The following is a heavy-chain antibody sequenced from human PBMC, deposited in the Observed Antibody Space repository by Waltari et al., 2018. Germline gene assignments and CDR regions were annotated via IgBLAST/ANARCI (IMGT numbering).Heavy chain of an antibody. CDR2: ISGSGGST. CDR1: GFTFSSYA. D-gene: IGHD3-3*01. J-gene: IGHJ4*02. CDR3: AKDLSDYDFWSGYPSYFDY. V-gene: IGHV3-23*01. Sequence: EVQLLESGGGLVQPGGSLRLSCAASGFTFSSYAMSWVRQAPGKGLEWVSAISGSGGSTYYADSVKGRFTISRDNSKNTLYLQMNSLRAEDTAVYYCAKDLSDYDFWSGYPSYFDYWGQGTLVTVSS.